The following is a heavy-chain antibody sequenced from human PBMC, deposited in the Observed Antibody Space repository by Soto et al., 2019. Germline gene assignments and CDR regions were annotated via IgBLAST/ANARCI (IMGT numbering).Heavy chain of an antibody. CDR3: ARDSSYDSSGYYYVPPGP. D-gene: IGHD3-22*01. CDR1: GFTFSSYA. V-gene: IGHV3-30-3*01. CDR2: ISYDGSNK. J-gene: IGHJ5*02. Sequence: GGSLRLSCAASGFTFSSYAMHWVRQAPGKGLEWVAVISYDGSNKYYADSVKGRFTISRDNSKNTLYLQMNSLRAEDTAVYYCARDSSYDSSGYYYVPPGPWGQGTLVTVSS.